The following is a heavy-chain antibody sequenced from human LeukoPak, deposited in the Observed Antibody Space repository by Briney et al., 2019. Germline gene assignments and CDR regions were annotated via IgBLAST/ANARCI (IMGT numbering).Heavy chain of an antibody. CDR2: IYTSGST. J-gene: IGHJ3*02. D-gene: IGHD6-19*01. CDR1: GGSISSYC. CDR3: ARDLGSGWSDAFDI. Sequence: SETLSLTCTVSGGSISSYCWSWIRQPAGKGLEWIGRIYTSGSTNYNPSLKSRVTMSVDTSKNQFSLKLSSVTAADTAVYYCARDLGSGWSDAFDIWGQGTMVTVSS. V-gene: IGHV4-4*07.